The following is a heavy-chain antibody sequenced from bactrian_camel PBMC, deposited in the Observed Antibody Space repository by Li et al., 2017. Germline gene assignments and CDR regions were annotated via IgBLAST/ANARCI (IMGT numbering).Heavy chain of an antibody. J-gene: IGHJ4*01. CDR2: ISSAGST. CDR1: RHYFNSGNSKS. Sequence: VQLVESGGGSVPAGGSVRLACVASRHYFNSGNSKSMAWFRQTPGKERQGVAVISSAGSTNYGDSVKGRFTISQDNTEITADLMMNDLKPEDTAMYYCAVLSQFNHCRGVVVGIWQQYASWGQGTQVTVS. V-gene: IGHV3S53*01. CDR3: AVLSQFNHCRGVVVGIWQQYAS. D-gene: IGHD6*01.